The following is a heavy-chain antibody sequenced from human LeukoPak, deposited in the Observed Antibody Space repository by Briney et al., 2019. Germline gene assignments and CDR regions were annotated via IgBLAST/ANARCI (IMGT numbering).Heavy chain of an antibody. CDR1: GYSISSGYY. Sequence: SETLSLTCTVSGYSISSGYYWGWIRQPPGKGLEWIGSIYHSGSTYYNPSLKSRVTISVDTSKNQFSLKLSSVTAADTAVYYCARHLYYYYGMDVWGQGTTVTVSS. CDR3: ARHLYYYYGMDV. V-gene: IGHV4-38-2*02. CDR2: IYHSGST. J-gene: IGHJ6*02.